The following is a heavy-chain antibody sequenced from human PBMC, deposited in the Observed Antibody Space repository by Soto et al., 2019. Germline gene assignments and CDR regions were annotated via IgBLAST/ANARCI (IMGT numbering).Heavy chain of an antibody. V-gene: IGHV1-69*13. CDR3: ASGGYSYGFRDPSYFDY. J-gene: IGHJ4*02. D-gene: IGHD5-18*01. CDR2: IIPIFGTA. Sequence: ASVKVSCKASGGTFSSYAISWVRQAPGQGLEWMGGIIPIFGTANYAQKFQGRVTITADESTSTAYMELSSLRSEDTAVYYCASGGYSYGFRDPSYFDYWGQGTLVTVSS. CDR1: GGTFSSYA.